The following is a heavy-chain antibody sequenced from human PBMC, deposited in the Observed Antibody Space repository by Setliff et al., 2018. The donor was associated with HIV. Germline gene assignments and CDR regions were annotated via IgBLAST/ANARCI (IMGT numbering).Heavy chain of an antibody. CDR2: IDYSGST. D-gene: IGHD3-22*01. V-gene: IGHV4-59*08. CDR1: GASISSDT. J-gene: IGHJ5*02. Sequence: PSETLSLTCIVSGASISSDTWNWIRQPPGKGLEWIGYIDYSGSTNYNTSLRSRVTISLDTSKNQFSLKLSSVTAADAAVYYCASRVYYYDSSGYLREEGFDPWGQGTLVTVSS. CDR3: ASRVYYYDSSGYLREEGFDP.